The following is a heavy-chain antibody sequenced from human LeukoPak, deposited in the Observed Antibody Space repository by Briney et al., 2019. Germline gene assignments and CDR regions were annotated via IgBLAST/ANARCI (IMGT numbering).Heavy chain of an antibody. CDR3: ALYSSGLFDP. CDR2: INPNSGGT. CDR1: GGTFSSYA. Sequence: RASVKVSCKASGGTFSSYAISWVRQAPGQGLEYMGWINPNSGGTNYAQKFQGRVTMTRDTSISTAYMEVNRLTSDDTALYYCALYSSGLFDPWGQGTLVTVSS. J-gene: IGHJ5*02. V-gene: IGHV1-2*02. D-gene: IGHD6-19*01.